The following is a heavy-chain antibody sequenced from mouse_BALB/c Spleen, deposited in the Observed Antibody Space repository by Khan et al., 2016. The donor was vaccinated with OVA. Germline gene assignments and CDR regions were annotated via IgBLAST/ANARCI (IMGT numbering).Heavy chain of an antibody. CDR2: IDSENGNT. D-gene: IGHD2-3*01. J-gene: IGHJ3*01. CDR3: ARDGYSPWFAY. V-gene: IGHV14-1*02. Sequence: EVQLQQSGAELVRPGALVKLSCKASGFNIKDYYMHWIKQRPEQGLVWIGRIDSENGNTIYDPKFQGRASITSDTSSNTAYLQLSSLTSEDTAVYYCARDGYSPWFAYWGQGTLVTVSA. CDR1: GFNIKDYY.